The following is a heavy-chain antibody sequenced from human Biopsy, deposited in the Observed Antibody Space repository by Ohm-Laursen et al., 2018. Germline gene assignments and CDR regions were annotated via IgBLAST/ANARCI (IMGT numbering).Heavy chain of an antibody. CDR2: IWYDGTNE. D-gene: IGHD6-19*01. CDR1: GFTFCHYA. J-gene: IGHJ2*01. Sequence: SLRLSCAASGFTFCHYAMHWVRQAPVKGIEWISLIWYDGTNEDYADSVKGRFTISRGNSKNTLYLQINTLTLEDKAFYYCARGLSSGWYGYFDVWGRGTLVTVSS. V-gene: IGHV3-33*04. CDR3: ARGLSSGWYGYFDV.